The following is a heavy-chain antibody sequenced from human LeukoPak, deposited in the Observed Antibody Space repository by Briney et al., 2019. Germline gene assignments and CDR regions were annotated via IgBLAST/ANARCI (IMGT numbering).Heavy chain of an antibody. CDR3: AKAIVGATYFDF. D-gene: IGHD1-26*01. J-gene: IGHJ4*02. CDR2: ITGGGGST. CDR1: GFIFSGYG. Sequence: PGGSLRPSCAASGFIFSGYGMHWVRQAPGKGLEWVSAITGGGGSTFYADSVKGRFTISRDNSKNTLYLQMNSLRAEDTAVYYCAKAIVGATYFDFWGQGTLVPVSS. V-gene: IGHV3-23*01.